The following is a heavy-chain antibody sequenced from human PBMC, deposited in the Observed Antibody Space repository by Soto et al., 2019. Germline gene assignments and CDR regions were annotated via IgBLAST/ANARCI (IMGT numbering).Heavy chain of an antibody. D-gene: IGHD5-18*01. Sequence: QVQLVQSGAEVKKPGASVKVSFKASGYTFTSSGISWVRQAPGQGLEWMGSISAYNGNTNYAQKLQGRVTMTTDTSTSTAYIELRSLRSDDTAVYYCARDDKGLWLSARRHYYYGMDVCGQGTTVTVSS. V-gene: IGHV1-18*01. CDR3: ARDDKGLWLSARRHYYYGMDV. CDR2: ISAYNGNT. J-gene: IGHJ6*02. CDR1: GYTFTSSG.